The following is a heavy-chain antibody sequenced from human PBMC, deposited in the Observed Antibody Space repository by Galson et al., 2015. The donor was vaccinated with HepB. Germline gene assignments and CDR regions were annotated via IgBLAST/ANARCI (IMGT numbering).Heavy chain of an antibody. Sequence: FLRLSCAASDFTFIAYWMHWVRQAPGKGLVWVSGINTDGSRANYADSVKGRFTISRDNAKNTAYLQMSSLRVEDTAIYYCARPRLRYFDSFDLWGQGILVTVSS. CDR3: ARPRLRYFDSFDL. CDR2: INTDGSRA. D-gene: IGHD3-9*01. CDR1: DFTFIAYW. J-gene: IGHJ4*02. V-gene: IGHV3-74*01.